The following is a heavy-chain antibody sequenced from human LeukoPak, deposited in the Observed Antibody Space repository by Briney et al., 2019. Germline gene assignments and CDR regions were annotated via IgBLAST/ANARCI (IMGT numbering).Heavy chain of an antibody. V-gene: IGHV4-34*01. CDR1: GGSFSGYY. CDR2: INHSGST. CDR3: ARQNVLLWFGELYPFDY. D-gene: IGHD3-10*01. Sequence: PSETLSLTCAVYGGSFSGYYWSWIRQPPGKGLEWIGEINHSGSTNYNPSLKSRVTISVDTSKNQFSLKLSSVTAADTAVYYCARQNVLLWFGELYPFDYWGQGTLVTVSS. J-gene: IGHJ4*02.